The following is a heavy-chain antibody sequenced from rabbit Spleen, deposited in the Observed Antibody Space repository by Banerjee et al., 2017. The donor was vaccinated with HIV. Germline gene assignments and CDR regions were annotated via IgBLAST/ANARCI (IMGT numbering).Heavy chain of an antibody. Sequence: QLVESGGGLVQPGGSLKLSCKASGFDFSDYGVTWVRQAPGKGLEWIACIYSGSSADTYYASWAKGRFTISRTSSTTVTLQMTSLTAADTATYFCARETSSGWGIISFYFSLWGQGTLVTVS. V-gene: IGHV1S45*01. CDR1: GFDFSDYG. D-gene: IGHD4-1*01. J-gene: IGHJ4*01. CDR3: ARETSSGWGIISFYFSL. CDR2: IYSGSSADT.